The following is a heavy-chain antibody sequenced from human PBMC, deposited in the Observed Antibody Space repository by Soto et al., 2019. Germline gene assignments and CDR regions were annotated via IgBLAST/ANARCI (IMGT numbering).Heavy chain of an antibody. D-gene: IGHD2-2*02. V-gene: IGHV5-51*01. CDR2: IYPGDSDT. J-gene: IGHJ6*02. CDR3: ARQARSVLCSSTSCYKPGYYYGMDV. CDR1: GYSCTSYW. Sequence: PRESLKISCKGSGYSCTSYWICWVRQMPGKGLEWMGIIYPGDSDTRYSPSFQGQVTISADKSISTAYLQWSSLKASDTAMYYCARQARSVLCSSTSCYKPGYYYGMDVWGQGTTVTVSS.